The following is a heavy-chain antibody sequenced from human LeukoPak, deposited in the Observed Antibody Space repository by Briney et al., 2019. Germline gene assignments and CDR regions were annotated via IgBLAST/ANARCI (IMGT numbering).Heavy chain of an antibody. D-gene: IGHD1-14*01. CDR1: GFTFSSYW. Sequence: GGSLRLSCAASGFTFSSYWMHWVRQAPGNGLDWVAVIWYDGSNKYYADSVKGRFTISRDNSKSTLYLQMNSLRAEDTAVYYCAGGILGAGYWGQGTLVTVSS. J-gene: IGHJ4*02. V-gene: IGHV3-33*08. CDR2: IWYDGSNK. CDR3: AGGILGAGY.